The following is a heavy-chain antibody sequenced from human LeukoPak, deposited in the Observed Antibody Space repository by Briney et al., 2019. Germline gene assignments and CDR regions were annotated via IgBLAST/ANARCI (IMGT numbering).Heavy chain of an antibody. Sequence: GASVKVSCKASGYTFTRYYMHWVRQAPGQGLEWMGWINPNSGGTNYAQKFQGRVTMTRDTSISTAYMELSRLRSHDTAVYYCARAQFYYGSGRRRVYYMDLWGKGTTVTISS. CDR3: ARAQFYYGSGRRRVYYMDL. D-gene: IGHD3-10*01. CDR1: GYTFTRYY. CDR2: INPNSGGT. J-gene: IGHJ6*03. V-gene: IGHV1-2*02.